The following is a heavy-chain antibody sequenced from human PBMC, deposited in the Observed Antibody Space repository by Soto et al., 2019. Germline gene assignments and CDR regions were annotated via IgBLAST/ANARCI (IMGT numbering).Heavy chain of an antibody. Sequence: QVQLVESGGGVVQPGRSLRLSCAASGFSFSSCGMHWVRQAPGKGLEWLAVMSYDGSNYYYADSLKGRFTISRDNSKSTLYLQMNSLRPEDTAVYYCAKGINWNYFVGWFDPWGQGTLVTVSS. CDR3: AKGINWNYFVGWFDP. D-gene: IGHD1-7*01. CDR2: MSYDGSNY. J-gene: IGHJ5*02. CDR1: GFSFSSCG. V-gene: IGHV3-30*18.